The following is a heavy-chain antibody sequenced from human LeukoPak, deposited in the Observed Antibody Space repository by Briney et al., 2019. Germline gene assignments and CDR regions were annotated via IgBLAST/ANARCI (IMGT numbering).Heavy chain of an antibody. J-gene: IGHJ2*01. CDR1: GFPFGTYG. CDR2: ITGSSTWT. V-gene: IGHV3-23*01. Sequence: GGSLRLSCEASGFPFGTYGMTWVRQAPGKGLEWVSGITGSSTWTYYADSVRGRFTISRDNSKNTLHLQMDNLAADDTAIYYCARELVSLGTGYFDLWGRGALVTVSS. D-gene: IGHD7-27*01. CDR3: ARELVSLGTGYFDL.